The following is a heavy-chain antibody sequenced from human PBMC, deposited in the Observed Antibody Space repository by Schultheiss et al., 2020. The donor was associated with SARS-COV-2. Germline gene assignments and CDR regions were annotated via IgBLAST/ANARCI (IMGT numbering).Heavy chain of an antibody. CDR3: AREAARAFDY. D-gene: IGHD6-6*01. CDR2: ISWNSGSI. J-gene: IGHJ4*02. Sequence: GGSLRLSCAASGFTFDDYAMHWVRQAPGKGLEWVSGISWNSGSIGYADSVKGRFTISRDNSKNTLYLQMNSLRAEDTAVYYCAREAARAFDYWGQGTLVTAPQ. CDR1: GFTFDDYA. V-gene: IGHV3-9*01.